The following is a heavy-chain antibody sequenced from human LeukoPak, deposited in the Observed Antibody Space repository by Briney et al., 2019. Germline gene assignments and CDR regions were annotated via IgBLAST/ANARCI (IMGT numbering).Heavy chain of an antibody. V-gene: IGHV1-24*01. CDR2: FDPEDGET. D-gene: IGHD3-22*01. J-gene: IGHJ4*02. Sequence: ASVKVSCKVSGYTLTELSMHWVRQAPGKGLEWMGGFDPEDGETIYAQKFQGRVTMTEGTSTDTAYMELSSLRSEDTAVYYCATGPPRDSSGYYGYWGQGTLVTVSS. CDR1: GYTLTELS. CDR3: ATGPPRDSSGYYGY.